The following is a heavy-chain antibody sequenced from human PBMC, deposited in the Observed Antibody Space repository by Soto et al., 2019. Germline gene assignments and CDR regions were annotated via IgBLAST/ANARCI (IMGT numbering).Heavy chain of an antibody. J-gene: IGHJ4*02. Sequence: PSETLSLTCTVSGGSIRGFSWSWIRQPPGKGLEWIGYVYYSGGTNYSPSFKSRVTISVDTSKNQFSLKLNSMTAADTAVYYCARHNYGSGSTYFDYWGQGTLVTVSS. CDR3: ARHNYGSGSTYFDY. V-gene: IGHV4-59*08. D-gene: IGHD3-10*01. CDR2: VYYSGGT. CDR1: GGSIRGFS.